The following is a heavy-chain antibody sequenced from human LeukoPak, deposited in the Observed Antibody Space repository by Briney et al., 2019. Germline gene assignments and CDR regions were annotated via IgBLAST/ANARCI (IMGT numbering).Heavy chain of an antibody. CDR1: GGSFSGYY. CDR2: INHSGST. D-gene: IGHD6-13*01. CDR3: ARSGIAAAGTYHHYYYGMDV. J-gene: IGHJ6*02. Sequence: SETLSLTCAVYGGSFSGYYWSWIRQPPGKGLEWIGEINHSGSTNYNPSLKSRVTISVDTSKNQFSLKLSSVTAADAAVYYCARSGIAAAGTYHHYYYGMDVWGQGTTVTVSS. V-gene: IGHV4-34*01.